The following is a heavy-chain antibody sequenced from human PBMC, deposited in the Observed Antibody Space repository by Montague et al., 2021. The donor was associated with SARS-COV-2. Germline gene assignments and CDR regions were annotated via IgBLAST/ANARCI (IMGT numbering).Heavy chain of an antibody. CDR3: ARHAYIAPAYYYYGMDV. J-gene: IGHJ6*02. D-gene: IGHD6-13*01. CDR2: IYYSGST. CDR1: GGSISSSNYD. V-gene: IGHV4-39*01. Sequence: SETLSLTCTVSGGSISSSNYDWIWIRQPPGKGLVWIVSIYYSGSTYYNLSLKIRVTISVDTSKNQFSLKLSSVTAADTAVYYCARHAYIAPAYYYYGMDVWGQGTTVTVSS.